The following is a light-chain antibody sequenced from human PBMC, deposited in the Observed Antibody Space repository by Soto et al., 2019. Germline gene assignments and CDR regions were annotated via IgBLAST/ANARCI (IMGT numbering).Light chain of an antibody. CDR3: QHGYVAPYS. CDR2: SAS. CDR1: QDINVY. Sequence: DIPMTPSPSSLFASICDTVTITCPASQDINVYLNWYQQKPGEVPKLLIYSASTLHSGVPSRFTGSGSETDFTLTIRSLQPEDFATYYCQHGYVAPYSFGQGTKVDIK. V-gene: IGKV1-39*01. J-gene: IGKJ2*03.